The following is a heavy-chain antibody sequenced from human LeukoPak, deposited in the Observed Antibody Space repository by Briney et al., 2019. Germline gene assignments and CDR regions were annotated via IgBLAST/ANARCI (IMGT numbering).Heavy chain of an antibody. V-gene: IGHV3-74*01. CDR2: IKSDGSST. J-gene: IGHJ4*01. CDR1: GVTSSRYW. Sequence: PGRCLRPSCAASGVTSSRYWMRWVRQAPGKGLVWVSCIKSDGSSTSIADSAKGRFTIPRDNAKNTVYLQRNSLRAEHTAVYYCVREKRSYSFYYWGHRTLFTVSS. CDR3: VREKRSYSFYY. D-gene: IGHD1-26*01.